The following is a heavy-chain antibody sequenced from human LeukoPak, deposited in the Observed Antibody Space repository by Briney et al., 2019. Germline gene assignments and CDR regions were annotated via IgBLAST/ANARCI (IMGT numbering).Heavy chain of an antibody. Sequence: GGSLRLSCVASGFTFSVHGMTWVRQAPGEGLERVSSVGGGIDIYYADSVKGRFTASRDDSMKTVYLQMNSLRAEDTAVYYCAKDATPHNGIWDNFDHWGQGTPVTVSS. D-gene: IGHD1-26*01. CDR1: GFTFSVHG. J-gene: IGHJ4*02. V-gene: IGHV3-23*01. CDR2: VGGGIDI. CDR3: AKDATPHNGIWDNFDH.